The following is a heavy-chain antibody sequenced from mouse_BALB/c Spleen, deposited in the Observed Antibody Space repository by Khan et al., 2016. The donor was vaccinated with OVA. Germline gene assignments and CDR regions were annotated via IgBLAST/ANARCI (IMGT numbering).Heavy chain of an antibody. CDR2: IRNSGNT. J-gene: IGHJ1*01. V-gene: IGHV3-2*02. D-gene: IGHD2-1*01. CDR1: GSSIPSDYA. CDR3: ARDGNWYFDV. Sequence: DVKLQESGPGLVKPSQSLALTCTVSGSSIPSDYAWNWIRQFPGSKLEWMGYIRNSGNTSYNPSLKRRITITRDTSKNQFFLQLKSVTTEDTATYYCARDGNWYFDVWGAGTTVTVSS.